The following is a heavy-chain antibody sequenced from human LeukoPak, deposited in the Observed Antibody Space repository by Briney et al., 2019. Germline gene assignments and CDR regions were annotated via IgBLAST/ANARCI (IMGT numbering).Heavy chain of an antibody. Sequence: GGSLRLSCAASGFTFRTYGMHWVRQAAGKGLGWVALIRNDGSNEYNVDSVKGRFTISRDNSKNTLYLQMDSLRVEDTAVYYCARGYGSGSPYFDYCGQGALVTVSS. CDR2: IRNDGSNE. V-gene: IGHV3-30*02. D-gene: IGHD3-10*01. J-gene: IGHJ4*02. CDR3: ARGYGSGSPYFDY. CDR1: GFTFRTYG.